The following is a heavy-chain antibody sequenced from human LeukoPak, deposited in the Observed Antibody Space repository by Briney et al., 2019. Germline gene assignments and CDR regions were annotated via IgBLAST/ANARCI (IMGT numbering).Heavy chain of an antibody. Sequence: GASVKVSCKASGYTFTSYGISWVRRAPGQGLEWRGWISAYNGNTNYAQKLQGRVTMTTDTSTSTAYMEQRNLGSDDTAVYYCAREATYSGYDRLDYWGQGTLVTVSS. CDR1: GYTFTSYG. CDR2: ISAYNGNT. D-gene: IGHD5-12*01. V-gene: IGHV1-18*04. J-gene: IGHJ4*02. CDR3: AREATYSGYDRLDY.